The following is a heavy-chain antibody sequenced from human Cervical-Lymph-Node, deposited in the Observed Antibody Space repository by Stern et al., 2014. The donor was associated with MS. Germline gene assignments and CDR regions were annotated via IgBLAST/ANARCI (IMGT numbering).Heavy chain of an antibody. CDR3: ARGRDGYKSHFDY. CDR1: GGSISRGGYY. CDR2: IYYSGIT. D-gene: IGHD5-24*01. V-gene: IGHV4-31*11. J-gene: IGHJ4*02. Sequence: QVQLQESGPGLVKPSQTLTLTCAVSGGSISRGGYYWIWIGQRTGQGLEWFRCIYYSGITYYNPSLKRRVIISVATSNNQLSLQLSSVTTADTAVYYCARGRDGYKSHFDYWGQGTLVTVSS.